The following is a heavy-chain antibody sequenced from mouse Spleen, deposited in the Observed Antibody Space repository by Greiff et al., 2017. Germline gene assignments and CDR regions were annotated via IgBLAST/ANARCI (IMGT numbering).Heavy chain of an antibody. CDR2: ISYSGST. V-gene: IGHV3-1*01. CDR1: GYSITSGYD. CDR3: ARENPTNYFDY. J-gene: IGHJ2*01. Sequence: EVKLVESGPGMVKPSQSLSLTCTVTGYSITSGYDWHWIRHLPGNKLEWMGYISYSGSTNYNPSLKSRISITHDTSKNHFFLKLNSVTTEDTATYYCARENPTNYFDYWGQGTTLTVSS.